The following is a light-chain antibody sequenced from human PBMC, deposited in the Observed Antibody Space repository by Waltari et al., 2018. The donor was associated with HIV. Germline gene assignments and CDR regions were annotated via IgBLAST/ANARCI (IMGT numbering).Light chain of an antibody. V-gene: IGLV2-23*02. CDR1: SSNIGANNY. J-gene: IGLJ2*01. CDR3: CSYAGSESSEV. Sequence: QSALTQPASVSGSPGQSITISCTGTSSNIGANNYVSWYQHHPGNAPKLIIYDVTHRPSGVSNRFSGSKSGNTASLTISGLQAEDEADYHCCSYAGSESSEVFGGGTKLTVL. CDR2: DVT.